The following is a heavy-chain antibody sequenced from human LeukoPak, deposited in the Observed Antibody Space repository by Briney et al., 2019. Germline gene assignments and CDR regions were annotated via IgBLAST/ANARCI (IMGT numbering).Heavy chain of an antibody. CDR1: GGTFTTSA. D-gene: IGHD2-15*01. CDR2: IIPIFGTT. V-gene: IGHV1-69*06. CDR3: ARRSMVAQRGYFDY. Sequence: SVKVSCKASGGTFTTSAISWVRQAPGQGFEWMGKIIPIFGTTNYAQKFQGRVRITADKSTSTAYMELSSLRSEDTAVYYCARRSMVAQRGYFDYWDQAILVTVSS. J-gene: IGHJ4*02.